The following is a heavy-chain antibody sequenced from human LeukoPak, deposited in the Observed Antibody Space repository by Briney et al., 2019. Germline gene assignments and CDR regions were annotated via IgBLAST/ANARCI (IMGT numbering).Heavy chain of an antibody. Sequence: SETLSLTCTVSGGSISFYYWSWIRQPPGKGLEWIGFIYYSGSTNYNPSLKSRVTISVDTSKNQFSLKLSSVTAADTAMYYCARDRAVGYCSSTSCPYYFDYWGQGTLVTVSS. D-gene: IGHD2-2*01. CDR3: ARDRAVGYCSSTSCPYYFDY. CDR1: GGSISFYY. J-gene: IGHJ4*02. V-gene: IGHV4-59*01. CDR2: IYYSGST.